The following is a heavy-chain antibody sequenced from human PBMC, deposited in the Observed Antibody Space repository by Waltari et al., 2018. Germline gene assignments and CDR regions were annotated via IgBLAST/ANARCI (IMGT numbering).Heavy chain of an antibody. CDR3: AMKVAQFDY. J-gene: IGHJ4*02. D-gene: IGHD5-12*01. V-gene: IGHV3-7*01. CDR2: IKQDGSEK. Sequence: EVQLVESGGGLVQPGGSLRLSCAASGFPFRSYWMSWVRQAPGKGLEWVANIKQDGSEKYYVDSVKGRFTISRDNAKNSLYLQMNSLRAEDTAVYYCAMKVAQFDYWGQGTLVTVSS. CDR1: GFPFRSYW.